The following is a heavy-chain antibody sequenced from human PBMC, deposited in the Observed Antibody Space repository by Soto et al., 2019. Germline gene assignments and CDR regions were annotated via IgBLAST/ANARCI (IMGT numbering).Heavy chain of an antibody. J-gene: IGHJ6*02. Sequence: EMQLVESGGGLVKPGGSLRLSCSASGFTFNTYSLNWVRQAPGKGLEWVSSISSGSNYIYYGDSVKGRFTISRDNGKTSMFLQMNSLRVEDTAIYYCSRTSITVGFGMDVWGQGTTVTVSS. D-gene: IGHD4-4*01. CDR2: ISSGSNYI. V-gene: IGHV3-21*01. CDR1: GFTFNTYS. CDR3: SRTSITVGFGMDV.